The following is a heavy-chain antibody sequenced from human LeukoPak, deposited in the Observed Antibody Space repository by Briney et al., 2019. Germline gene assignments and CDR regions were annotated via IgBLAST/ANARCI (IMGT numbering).Heavy chain of an antibody. Sequence: PGGSRRLSCAASGFTFDDSAMHWVRQAPGKGLEWVSTISWNSGSIGYADSVKGRFTISRDNAKNTLYVQMNSLRAEDTAVYYCARDRPHNWFDPWGQGTLVTVSS. CDR2: ISWNSGSI. D-gene: IGHD6-6*01. J-gene: IGHJ5*02. V-gene: IGHV3-9*01. CDR1: GFTFDDSA. CDR3: ARDRPHNWFDP.